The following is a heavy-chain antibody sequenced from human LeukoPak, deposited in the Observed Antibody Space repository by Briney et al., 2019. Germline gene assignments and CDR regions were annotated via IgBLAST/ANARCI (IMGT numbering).Heavy chain of an antibody. CDR1: GYTFTSYY. V-gene: IGHV1-46*01. J-gene: IGHJ4*02. CDR3: AKEGPPGGFFDY. CDR2: INPSGGST. Sequence: AASVKVSCKASGYTFTSYYMHWVRQAPGQGLEWMGIINPSGGSTSYAQKFQGRVTMTRDTSTSTVYMELSSLRSEDTAVYYCAKEGPPGGFFDYWGQGTLVTVSS. D-gene: IGHD3-16*01.